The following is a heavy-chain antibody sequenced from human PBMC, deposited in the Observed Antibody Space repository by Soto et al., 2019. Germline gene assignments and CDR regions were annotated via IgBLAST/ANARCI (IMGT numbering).Heavy chain of an antibody. CDR3: AREGGQQLVSNGFDP. J-gene: IGHJ5*02. V-gene: IGHV3-48*03. CDR2: ISSSGSTI. D-gene: IGHD6-13*01. Sequence: GGSLRLSCAASGFTFSSYEMNWVRQAPGKGLEWVSYISSSGSTIYYADSVKGRFTISRDNAKNSLYLQMNSLRAEDTAVYYCAREGGQQLVSNGFDPWGQGTLVTVSS. CDR1: GFTFSSYE.